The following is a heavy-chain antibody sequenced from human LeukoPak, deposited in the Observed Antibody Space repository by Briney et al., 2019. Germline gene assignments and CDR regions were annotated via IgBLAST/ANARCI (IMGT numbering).Heavy chain of an antibody. CDR3: ARHGTVGATPIDY. CDR1: GGSISSGSYY. V-gene: IGHV4-61*02. CDR2: IYTSGST. D-gene: IGHD1-26*01. J-gene: IGHJ4*02. Sequence: ASETLSLTCTVSGGSISSGSYYWSWIRQPAGKGLEWIGRIYTSGSTNYNPSLKSRVTISVDTSKNQFSLKLSSVTAADTAVYYCARHGTVGATPIDYWGQGTLVTVSS.